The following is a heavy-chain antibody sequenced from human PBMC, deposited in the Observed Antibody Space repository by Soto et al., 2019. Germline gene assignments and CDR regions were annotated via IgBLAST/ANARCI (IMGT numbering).Heavy chain of an antibody. CDR1: GGSISSYY. D-gene: IGHD5-18*01. J-gene: IGHJ6*02. Sequence: TLSLTCTVSGGSISSYYWSWIRQPPGKGLEWIGYIYYSGSTNYNPSLKSRVTISVDTSKNQFPLKLSSVTAADTAVYYCARVIGRYSYGYYYYYGMDVWGQGTTVTVSS. CDR3: ARVIGRYSYGYYYYYGMDV. V-gene: IGHV4-59*01. CDR2: IYYSGST.